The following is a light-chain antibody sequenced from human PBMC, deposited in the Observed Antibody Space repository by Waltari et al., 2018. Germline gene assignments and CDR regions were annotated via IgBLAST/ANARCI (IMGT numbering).Light chain of an antibody. Sequence: QSALTQPASVSGSPGQSITISCTGTSSYVGGHPYFSWYQQHPGEAPKLIIYDVSSRPSGVSPRFAASRSGNTASLTISGLRTEDEADYYCSSYSSVTNVVFGGGTKLTVL. V-gene: IGLV2-14*01. CDR1: SSYVGGHPY. CDR2: DVS. J-gene: IGLJ2*01. CDR3: SSYSSVTNVV.